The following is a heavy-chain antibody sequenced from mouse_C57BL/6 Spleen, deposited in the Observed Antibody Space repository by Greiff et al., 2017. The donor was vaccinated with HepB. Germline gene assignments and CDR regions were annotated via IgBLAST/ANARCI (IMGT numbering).Heavy chain of an antibody. CDR2: IYPGSGST. J-gene: IGHJ3*01. Sequence: QVQLQQPGAELVKPGASVKMSCKASGYTFTSYWITWVKQRPGQGLEWIGDIYPGSGSTNYNEKFKSKATLTVDTSSSTAYMQLSSLTSEDSAVYYCARRDYDYDDGFAYWGQGTLVTVSA. CDR1: GYTFTSYW. V-gene: IGHV1-55*01. CDR3: ARRDYDYDDGFAY. D-gene: IGHD2-4*01.